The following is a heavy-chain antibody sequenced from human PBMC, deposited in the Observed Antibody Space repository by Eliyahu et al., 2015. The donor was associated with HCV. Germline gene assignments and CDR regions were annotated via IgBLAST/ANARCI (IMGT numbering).Heavy chain of an antibody. V-gene: IGHV3-33*01. Sequence: QVQLMEFGGEVVQTGRSLRLSCATSGFHFSSYGFXWVRQAPGKGLEWVAVIWNDGSKTFYADSVKGRFIISRDDSQNIVYLQMNSLRVEDAAMYHCVRSNPLGSCSGDNCYLGWFDPWGQGTQVSVSS. CDR1: GFHFSSYG. D-gene: IGHD2-15*01. J-gene: IGHJ5*02. CDR3: VRSNPLGSCSGDNCYLGWFDP. CDR2: IWNDGSKT.